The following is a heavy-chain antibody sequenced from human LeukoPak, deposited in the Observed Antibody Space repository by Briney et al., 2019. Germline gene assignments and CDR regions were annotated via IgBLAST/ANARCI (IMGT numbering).Heavy chain of an antibody. CDR1: GYTFTSYA. V-gene: IGHV7-4-1*02. CDR2: INTNTGNP. J-gene: IGHJ3*02. D-gene: IGHD3-10*01. CDR3: ARDGGLTFSSAFDI. Sequence: GASVKVSCRASGYTFTSYAMNWVRQAPGQGLEWMGWINTNTGNPTYAQGFTGRFVFSLDTSVSTAYLQISSLKAEDTAVYYCARDGGLTFSSAFDIWGQGTMVTVSS.